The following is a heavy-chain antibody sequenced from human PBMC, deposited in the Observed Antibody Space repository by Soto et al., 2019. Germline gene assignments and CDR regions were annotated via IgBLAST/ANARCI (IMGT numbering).Heavy chain of an antibody. V-gene: IGHV4-30-4*01. J-gene: IGHJ5*02. CDR1: GCSITRGDYY. CDR2: LYYSGTT. CDR3: VRQYCHDGVCYVLDGWFDP. D-gene: IGHD2-8*01. Sequence: PSQTLSLTCTLSGCSITRGDYYWTWTRQRPRKGLEWIGYLYYSGTTFYNPSLDSRVTISADTSKNQFSLRLNSVTAADTVVYFCVRQYCHDGVCYVLDGWFDPWGQGILGNV.